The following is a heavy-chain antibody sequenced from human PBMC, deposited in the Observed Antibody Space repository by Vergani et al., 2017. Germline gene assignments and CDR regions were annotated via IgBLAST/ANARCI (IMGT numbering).Heavy chain of an antibody. CDR1: GGSISSYY. CDR2: IYYSGST. CDR3: ARKGGSGSSVGMDV. D-gene: IGHD3-10*01. V-gene: IGHV4-59*01. J-gene: IGHJ6*02. Sequence: QVQLPESGPGLVKPSETLSLTCTVSGGSISSYYWSWIRQPPGNGLEWIGYIYYSGSTNYKPSLKSRVTRSVDTSKNQFSLKLSSVTAADTAVYYCARKGGSGSSVGMDVWGQGTTVTVSS.